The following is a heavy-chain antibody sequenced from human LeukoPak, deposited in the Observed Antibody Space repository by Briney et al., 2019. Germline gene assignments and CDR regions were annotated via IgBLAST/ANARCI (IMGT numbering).Heavy chain of an antibody. J-gene: IGHJ4*02. CDR3: AREPPYGSGSPPLGN. CDR2: IYSGGST. Sequence: GGSLRLSCAASGFTFSNYAMSWVRQAPGKGLEWVSVIYSGGSTNYADSVKGRFTISRDNSKNTLYLQMNSLRAEDTAVYYCAREPPYGSGSPPLGNWGQGTLVTVSS. V-gene: IGHV3-53*01. CDR1: GFTFSNYA. D-gene: IGHD3-10*01.